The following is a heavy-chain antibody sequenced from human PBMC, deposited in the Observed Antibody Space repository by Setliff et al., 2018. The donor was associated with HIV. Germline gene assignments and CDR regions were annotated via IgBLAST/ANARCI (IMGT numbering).Heavy chain of an antibody. CDR2: VYNSGGT. V-gene: IGHV4-59*11. CDR3: ARRYRIAARPKWFDP. J-gene: IGHJ5*02. D-gene: IGHD6-6*01. Sequence: LSLTCTVSGGSISSQYWSWIRQTPGKGLESIGYVYNSGGTNYNPSLKSRVTISVDTSKNQFSLRLSSVTAADTAVYYCARRYRIAARPKWFDPWGQGTLVTVS. CDR1: GGSISSQY.